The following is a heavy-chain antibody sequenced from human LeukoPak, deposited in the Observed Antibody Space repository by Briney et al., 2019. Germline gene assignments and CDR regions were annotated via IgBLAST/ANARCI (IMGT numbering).Heavy chain of an antibody. J-gene: IGHJ5*02. V-gene: IGHV4-59*12. Sequence: PSETLSLTCTVSGGSISSYYWSWIRQPPGKGLEWIGYIYYSGSTNYNPSLKSRVTISVDTSKNQFSLKLSSVTAADTAVYYCARDRRGYSYNWFDPWGQGTLIAVSS. CDR1: GGSISSYY. D-gene: IGHD5-18*01. CDR3: ARDRRGYSYNWFDP. CDR2: IYYSGST.